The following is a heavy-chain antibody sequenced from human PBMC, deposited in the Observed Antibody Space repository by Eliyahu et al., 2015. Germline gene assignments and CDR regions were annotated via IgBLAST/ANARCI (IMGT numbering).Heavy chain of an antibody. CDR1: GFTFSDYY. V-gene: IGHV3-11*06. D-gene: IGHD5-12*01. CDR2: ISSSSSYT. CDR3: ARDLDGGYVFDY. J-gene: IGHJ4*02. Sequence: CAASGFTFSDYYMSWIRQAPGKGLEWVSYISSSSSYTNYADSVKGRFTISRDNAKNSLYLQMNSLRAEDTAVYYCARDLDGGYVFDYWGQGTLVTVSS.